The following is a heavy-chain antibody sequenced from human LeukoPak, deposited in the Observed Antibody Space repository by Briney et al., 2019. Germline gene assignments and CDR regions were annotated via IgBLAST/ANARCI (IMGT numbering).Heavy chain of an antibody. Sequence: SETLSLTCTVSGGSISSSSYYWGWIRQPPGKGLEWIGSIYYSGSTYYNPSLKSRVTISVDTSKNRFSLKLSSVTAADTAVFYCARMLVPDYFDNWGQGTLVTVSS. J-gene: IGHJ4*02. CDR3: ARMLVPDYFDN. D-gene: IGHD6-13*01. CDR1: GGSISSSSYY. V-gene: IGHV4-39*01. CDR2: IYYSGST.